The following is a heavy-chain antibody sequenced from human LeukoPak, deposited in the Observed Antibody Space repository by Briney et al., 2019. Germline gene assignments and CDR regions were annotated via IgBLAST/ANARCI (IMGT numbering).Heavy chain of an antibody. D-gene: IGHD4-17*01. CDR1: GFTFSTYW. Sequence: PGGSLRLSCAASGFTFSTYWMHWVRQAPGKGLEWVANIKQDGTEKYYVDSVRGRFTISRDNAKNSLYLQMNSLRAEDTALYYCASHYGDYLDYFDYWGQGTLVTVSS. CDR2: IKQDGTEK. J-gene: IGHJ4*02. V-gene: IGHV3-7*03. CDR3: ASHYGDYLDYFDY.